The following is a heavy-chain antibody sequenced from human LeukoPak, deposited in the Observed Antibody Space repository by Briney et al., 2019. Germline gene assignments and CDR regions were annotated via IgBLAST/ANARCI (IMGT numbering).Heavy chain of an antibody. CDR2: INSDGSWT. J-gene: IGHJ4*02. CDR1: GNYW. D-gene: IGHD2-2*01. V-gene: IGHV3-74*01. Sequence: GGSLRLSCAASGNYWIHWVRQAQGKGLVWVSHINSDGSWTGYADSVKGRFTISKDNAKNTVYLQMNNLRAEDTAVYYCVSFYETNWGRGTLVTVSS. CDR3: VSFYETN.